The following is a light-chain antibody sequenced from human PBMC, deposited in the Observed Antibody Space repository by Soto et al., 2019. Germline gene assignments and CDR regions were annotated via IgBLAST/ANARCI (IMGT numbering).Light chain of an antibody. CDR3: GTWDSSLSGYV. CDR1: SSSIGKNY. CDR2: DNI. V-gene: IGLV1-51*01. J-gene: IGLJ1*01. Sequence: SLLTQPPSVYAAPGRKVTVSCAGSSSSIGKNYVSWYQQLPGTAPKLLIYDNIKRPSGIPDRFSGSKSGTSATLGITGLQTGDEADYYCGTWDSSLSGYVFGTGTKVTAL.